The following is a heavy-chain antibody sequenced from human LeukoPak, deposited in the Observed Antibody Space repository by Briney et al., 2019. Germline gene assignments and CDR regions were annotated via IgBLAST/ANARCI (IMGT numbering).Heavy chain of an antibody. CDR1: GFTVSSYW. CDR2: IKQDGSEK. Sequence: GRSLRLSCAASGFTVSSYWMSCVRQAAGKGLELEANIKQDGSEKYYVDSVKGRFTISRDNAKNSLYLQMNSLRAEDTAVYYCARAYGYSSSWPIDYWGQGTLVTVSS. CDR3: ARAYGYSSSWPIDY. J-gene: IGHJ4*02. V-gene: IGHV3-7*01. D-gene: IGHD6-13*01.